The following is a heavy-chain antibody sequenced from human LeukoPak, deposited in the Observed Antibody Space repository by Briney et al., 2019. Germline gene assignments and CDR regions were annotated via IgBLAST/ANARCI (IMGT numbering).Heavy chain of an antibody. CDR1: GFTFDDYA. V-gene: IGHV3-9*01. CDR3: GKDMYSSSWNFFDY. J-gene: IGHJ4*02. D-gene: IGHD6-13*01. Sequence: PGGSLRLSCEASGFTFDDYAMHWVRQAPGKGLEWVSGITWNSGSIDYADFVKGRFTISRDNAKNSLYLQMNSLRAEDTALYYCGKDMYSSSWNFFDYWGRGTLVTVSS. CDR2: ITWNSGSI.